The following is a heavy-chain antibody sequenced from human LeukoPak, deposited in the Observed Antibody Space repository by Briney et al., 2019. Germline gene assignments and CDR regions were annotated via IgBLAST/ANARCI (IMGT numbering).Heavy chain of an antibody. D-gene: IGHD4-17*01. Sequence: GGSLRLSCAASGFTFSSYAMSWVRQAPGKGLEWVSAIGGSGGSTYYADSVKGRFTISRDNSKNTLYLQMNSLRAEDTAVYYCAKAGHDYGVPTYFDYWGQGTLVTVSS. V-gene: IGHV3-23*01. J-gene: IGHJ4*02. CDR3: AKAGHDYGVPTYFDY. CDR1: GFTFSSYA. CDR2: IGGSGGST.